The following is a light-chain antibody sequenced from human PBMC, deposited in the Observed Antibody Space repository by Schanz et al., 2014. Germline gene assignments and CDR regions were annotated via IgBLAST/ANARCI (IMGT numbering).Light chain of an antibody. CDR2: AAS. CDR3: QQYNSWTWT. Sequence: EIVLTQSPGTLSLSPGERATLSCRASQSVSSDLAWYQQKPGQAPRLLIYAASTRATGIPARFSGSGSGTEFTLTISSLQSEDFAVYYCQQYNSWTWTFGQGTKVEIK. J-gene: IGKJ1*01. V-gene: IGKV3D-15*01. CDR1: QSVSSD.